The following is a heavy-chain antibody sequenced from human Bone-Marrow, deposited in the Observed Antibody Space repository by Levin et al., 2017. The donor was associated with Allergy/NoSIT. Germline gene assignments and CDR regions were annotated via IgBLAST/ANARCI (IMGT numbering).Heavy chain of an antibody. CDR3: ARDRLNSYYYYGMDV. CDR1: GGSFSGYY. J-gene: IGHJ6*02. V-gene: IGHV4-34*01. Sequence: PSETLSLTCTVYGGSFSGYYWTWIRQPPGKGLEWIGEINHSGSANYNPSLKSRVTISVDTSKNQFSLKVSSVTAADTAVYYCARDRLNSYYYYGMDVWGQGTTVTVSS. CDR2: INHSGSA.